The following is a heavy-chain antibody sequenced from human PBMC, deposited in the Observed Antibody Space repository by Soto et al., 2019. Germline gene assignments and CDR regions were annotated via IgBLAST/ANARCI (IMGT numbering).Heavy chain of an antibody. J-gene: IGHJ4*02. CDR2: IGTAGDT. Sequence: PGGSLRLSCAASGFTFSSYDMHWVRQATGKGLEWVSAIGTAGDTYYPGSVKGRFTISRDNAKNTLYLQMNSLRAEDTAVYYCAGALPHYWGQGTLVTVSS. CDR1: GFTFSSYD. V-gene: IGHV3-13*01. CDR3: AGALPHY.